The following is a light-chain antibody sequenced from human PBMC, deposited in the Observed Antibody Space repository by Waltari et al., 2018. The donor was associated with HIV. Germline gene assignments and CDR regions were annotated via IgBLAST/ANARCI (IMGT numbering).Light chain of an antibody. CDR2: SAS. V-gene: IGKV3-15*01. Sequence: EIILTQSPATLSVSPGESATLSCRASRTVSTDLAWYQQGTGQAPRLLIYSASTRASGVTARFSASGSGTEFTLTISSLQSEDFALYYCQEYNKWPPVTFGPGTRVDI. J-gene: IGKJ3*01. CDR1: RTVSTD. CDR3: QEYNKWPPVT.